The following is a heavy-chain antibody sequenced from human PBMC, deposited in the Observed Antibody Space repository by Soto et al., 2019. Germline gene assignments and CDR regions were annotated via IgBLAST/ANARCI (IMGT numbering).Heavy chain of an antibody. Sequence: SETLSLTCTVPGGSISSGGYYWSWIRQHPGKGLEWIGYIYYSGSTYYNPSLKSRVTISVDTSKNQFSLKLSSVTAADTAVYYCARYDWNDGPYDYWGQGTLVTVSS. CDR1: GGSISSGGYY. CDR3: ARYDWNDGPYDY. V-gene: IGHV4-31*03. D-gene: IGHD1-1*01. J-gene: IGHJ4*02. CDR2: IYYSGST.